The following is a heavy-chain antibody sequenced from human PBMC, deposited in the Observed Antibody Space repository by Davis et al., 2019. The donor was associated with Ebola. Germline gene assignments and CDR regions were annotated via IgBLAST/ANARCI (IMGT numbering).Heavy chain of an antibody. D-gene: IGHD1-26*01. J-gene: IGHJ4*02. CDR2: IYYSGST. CDR1: GGSISSYY. V-gene: IGHV4-59*01. Sequence: MPSETLSLTCTVSGGSISSYYWSWIRQPPGTGLEWIGYIYYSGSTNYNPSLKSRVTISVDTSKNQFSLKLSSVTAAATAVYYCARGGVGATTDYWGQGTLVTVSS. CDR3: ARGGVGATTDY.